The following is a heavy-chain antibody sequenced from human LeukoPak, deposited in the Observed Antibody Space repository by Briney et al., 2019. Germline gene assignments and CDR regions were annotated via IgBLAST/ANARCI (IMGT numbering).Heavy chain of an antibody. Sequence: SETLSLTCAVYGGSFSGYYWSWIRQPPGKGLEWIGEINHSGSTNYNPSLKSRVTISVDTSKNQFSLKLSSVTAAGTAVYYCARGYSGSYIDYWGQGTLVTVSS. CDR2: INHSGST. V-gene: IGHV4-34*01. CDR1: GGSFSGYY. CDR3: ARGYSGSYIDY. J-gene: IGHJ4*02. D-gene: IGHD1-26*01.